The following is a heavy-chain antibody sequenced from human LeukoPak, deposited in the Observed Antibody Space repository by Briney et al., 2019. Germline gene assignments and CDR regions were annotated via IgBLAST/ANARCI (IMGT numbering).Heavy chain of an antibody. D-gene: IGHD3-16*01. Sequence: SETLSLTCTVSGGSISSGDYYWSWIRQPPGKGLEWIGYIYYSGSTYYNPSLKSRVTISVDTSKNQFSLKLSSVTAADTAVYYCARLSIMITFGGVNGFDYWGQGTLVTVSS. CDR2: IYYSGST. CDR3: ARLSIMITFGGVNGFDY. V-gene: IGHV4-30-4*01. CDR1: GGSISSGDYY. J-gene: IGHJ4*02.